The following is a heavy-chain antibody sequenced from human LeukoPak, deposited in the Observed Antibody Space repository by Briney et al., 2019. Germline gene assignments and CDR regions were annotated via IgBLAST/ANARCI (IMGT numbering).Heavy chain of an antibody. J-gene: IGHJ4*02. CDR2: VRSGGTNT. Sequence: GGSLRLSCAASGFTFSSFSMNWVRQAPGKGLEWVSYVRSGGTNTDYTGSVKGRFTISRDNAKNSLYLQMNSLRAEDTAVYYCARMNYVSSGWGAPFDYWGQGTLVTVSS. D-gene: IGHD1-7*01. CDR1: GFTFSSFS. V-gene: IGHV3-48*04. CDR3: ARMNYVSSGWGAPFDY.